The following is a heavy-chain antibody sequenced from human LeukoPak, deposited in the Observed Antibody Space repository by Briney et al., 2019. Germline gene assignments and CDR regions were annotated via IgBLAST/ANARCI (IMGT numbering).Heavy chain of an antibody. V-gene: IGHV5-51*01. CDR2: IYPGDSDT. Sequence: GESLKISCKDSGYSFTSYWIGWVRQMPGKGLEWMGIIYPGDSDTRYSPSFQGQVTISANKSINTAYLQWSSLKASDTAIYYCARRGEAMDPFDYWGQGTLVTVSS. CDR1: GYSFTSYW. D-gene: IGHD5-18*01. J-gene: IGHJ4*02. CDR3: ARRGEAMDPFDY.